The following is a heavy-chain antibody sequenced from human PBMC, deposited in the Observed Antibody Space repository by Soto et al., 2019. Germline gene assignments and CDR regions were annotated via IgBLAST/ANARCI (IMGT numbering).Heavy chain of an antibody. CDR3: ARAKCSGGSCYFNYYYGMDV. D-gene: IGHD2-15*01. CDR2: MNPNSGNT. Sequence: VASVKVSCKASGYTFTSYDINWVRQATGQGLEWMGWMNPNSGNTGYAQKFQGRVTMTRNTSISTAYMELSSLRSEDTAVYYCARAKCSGGSCYFNYYYGMDVWGQGTTVTSP. J-gene: IGHJ6*02. CDR1: GYTFTSYD. V-gene: IGHV1-8*01.